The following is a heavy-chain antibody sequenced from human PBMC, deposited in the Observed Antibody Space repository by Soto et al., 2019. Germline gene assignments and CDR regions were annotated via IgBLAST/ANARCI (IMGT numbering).Heavy chain of an antibody. J-gene: IGHJ4*02. Sequence: PSETLSLPCTVSGGSMDSGAFSLSWIRQPPGKGLEWIGYVTHSGTAYSIPSLNGRLTLSVDSSQTQFSLKLTSVTAADSAFYYCARIHWAQSSLDYWGRGILVTVSS. CDR1: GGSMDSGAFS. V-gene: IGHV4-30-2*01. CDR2: VTHSGTA. D-gene: IGHD6-19*01. CDR3: ARIHWAQSSLDY.